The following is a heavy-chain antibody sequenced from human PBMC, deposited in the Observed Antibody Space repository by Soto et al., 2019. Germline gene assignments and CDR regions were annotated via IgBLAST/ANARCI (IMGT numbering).Heavy chain of an antibody. CDR3: AGSSDDAGDT. CDR2: ISSSSSFI. Sequence: EVQLVESGGGLVKPGGSLRLSCAASGFSLSDYSMNWIRQAPGKGLEWVASISSSSSFIHYAESMKGRFTISRDNAKNYLNLQMNSLPAEDRAVYYCAGSSDDAGDTWGQGTLVTVPS. CDR1: GFSLSDYS. J-gene: IGHJ5*02. V-gene: IGHV3-21*01. D-gene: IGHD1-26*01.